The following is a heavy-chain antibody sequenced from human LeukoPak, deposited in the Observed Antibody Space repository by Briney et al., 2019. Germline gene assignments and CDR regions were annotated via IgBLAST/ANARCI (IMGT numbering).Heavy chain of an antibody. CDR2: ITPNSGGT. CDR3: ARTAQFGVVEDAFNI. V-gene: IGHV1-2*02. Sequence: ASVKVSCKTSGYRFITFGINWVRQAPGQGLEWMGWITPNSGGTNYAQKFQGRVTMTRDTSISTAYMELSRLRSDDTVVYYCARTAQFGVVEDAFNIWGQGTMVTVSS. CDR1: GYRFITFG. J-gene: IGHJ3*02. D-gene: IGHD3-3*01.